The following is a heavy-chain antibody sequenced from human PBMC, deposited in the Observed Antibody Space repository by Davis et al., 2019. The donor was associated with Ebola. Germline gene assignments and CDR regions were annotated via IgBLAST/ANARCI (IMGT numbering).Heavy chain of an antibody. V-gene: IGHV4-59*08. D-gene: IGHD4/OR15-4a*01. Sequence: MPSETLSLTCTVSGGSISPYYWSWIRQPPGKGLEWIGYIYYSGSTKYNLSLKGRVAIPVDTSKNQFSLKLSSVTAADTAVYYCARSYGAAPFDYWGQGTLVTVSS. J-gene: IGHJ4*02. CDR3: ARSYGAAPFDY. CDR2: IYYSGST. CDR1: GGSISPYY.